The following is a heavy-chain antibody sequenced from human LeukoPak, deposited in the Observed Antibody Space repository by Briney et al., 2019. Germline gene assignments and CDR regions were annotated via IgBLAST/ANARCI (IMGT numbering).Heavy chain of an antibody. D-gene: IGHD1-14*01. V-gene: IGHV3-11*01. J-gene: IGHJ6*03. CDR1: GITFSDHY. CDR3: ARHGREVDYYYYYMNV. CDR2: ISSGGDSI. Sequence: GGSLRLSCAASGITFSDHYMSWIRQAPGKGLEWLSYISSGGDSIYYADSVKGRFTISRDNAKNSVSLQMNSLRAEDTAVYYCARHGREVDYYYYYMNVWGKGTTVTVSS.